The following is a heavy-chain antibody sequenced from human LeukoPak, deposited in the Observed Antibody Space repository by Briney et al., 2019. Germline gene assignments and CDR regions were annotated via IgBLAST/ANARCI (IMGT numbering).Heavy chain of an antibody. D-gene: IGHD3-10*01. Sequence: PGGSLRLSCAASGFTFSSYAMHWVRQAPGKGLEWVAVISYDGDHKNYTDSVKGRFAISRDNSKNTLYLQMSSLRAEDTAVYYCARSPYHSGSGSYFTFWGQGTLVTVSS. CDR2: ISYDGDHK. CDR1: GFTFSSYA. CDR3: ARSPYHSGSGSYFTF. J-gene: IGHJ4*02. V-gene: IGHV3-30*09.